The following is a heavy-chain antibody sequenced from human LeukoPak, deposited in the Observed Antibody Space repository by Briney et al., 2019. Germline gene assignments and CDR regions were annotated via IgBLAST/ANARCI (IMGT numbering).Heavy chain of an antibody. V-gene: IGHV1-69*01. CDR2: IIPIFGTA. CDR3: ARIAAGYSGYDGGDY. CDR1: GGTFSSYA. J-gene: IGHJ4*02. Sequence: SVKVSCKASGGTFSSYAISWVRQAPGQGLEWMGGIIPIFGTANFAQKFQGRVTITADESTSTAYMELSSLRSEDTAVYYCARIAAGYSGYDGGDYWGQGTLVTVSS. D-gene: IGHD5-12*01.